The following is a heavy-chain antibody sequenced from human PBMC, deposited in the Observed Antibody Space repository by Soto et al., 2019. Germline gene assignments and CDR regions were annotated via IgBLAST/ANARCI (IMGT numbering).Heavy chain of an antibody. CDR1: GFSLSSSGVG. V-gene: IGHV2-5*02. CDR3: ARLVGAGITYYFDY. J-gene: IGHJ4*02. Sequence: QITLKESGPTLVKPTQTLTLTCTFSGFSLSSSGVGVGWIRQPPGKALEWLTFIYWDDDKRYSPSLKSRLTITKDTSKNQVFLTLTNMDPVDTATYYCARLVGAGITYYFDYWGQGTLLTVSS. CDR2: IYWDDDK. D-gene: IGHD1-26*01.